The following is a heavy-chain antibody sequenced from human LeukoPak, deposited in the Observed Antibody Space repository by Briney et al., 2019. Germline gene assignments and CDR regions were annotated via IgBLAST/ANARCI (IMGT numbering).Heavy chain of an antibody. D-gene: IGHD3-22*01. Sequence: GGSLRLSCAASGFTFSSYAMNWVRQAPGKGLEWVSAISGSGGSTYYADSVKGRFTISRDNSKNTLYLQMNSLRAEDTAVYYCAKDLARMIVVVIPAFDIWGQGTMVTVSS. V-gene: IGHV3-23*01. CDR2: ISGSGGST. CDR3: AKDLARMIVVVIPAFDI. J-gene: IGHJ3*02. CDR1: GFTFSSYA.